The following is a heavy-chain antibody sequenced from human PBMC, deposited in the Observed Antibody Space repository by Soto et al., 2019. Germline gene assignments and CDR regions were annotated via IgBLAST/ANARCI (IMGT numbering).Heavy chain of an antibody. CDR3: ASSERGYSGYVPFDY. CDR2: IYHSGST. V-gene: IGHV4-4*02. J-gene: IGHJ4*02. CDR1: GGSISSSNW. D-gene: IGHD5-12*01. Sequence: QVQLQESGPGLVKPSGTLSLTCAVSGGSISSSNWWSWVRQPPGKGLEWIGEIYHSGSTNYNPSLKSRVTISVDKSKNQFSLKLSSVTAADTAVYYGASSERGYSGYVPFDYWGQGTLVTVSS.